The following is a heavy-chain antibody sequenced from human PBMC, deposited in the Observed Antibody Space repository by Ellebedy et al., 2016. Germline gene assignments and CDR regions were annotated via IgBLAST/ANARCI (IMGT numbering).Heavy chain of an antibody. J-gene: IGHJ4*02. CDR3: ARDPYCGGDCYSSLFPFDY. D-gene: IGHD2-21*02. CDR1: GGTFSGYA. Sequence: ASVKVSXXASGGTFSGYAISWVRQAPGQGLEWMGWISAYNGNTNYAQKLQGRVTMTTDTSTSTAYMELRSLRSDDTAVYYCARDPYCGGDCYSSLFPFDYWGQGTLVTVSS. V-gene: IGHV1-18*01. CDR2: ISAYNGNT.